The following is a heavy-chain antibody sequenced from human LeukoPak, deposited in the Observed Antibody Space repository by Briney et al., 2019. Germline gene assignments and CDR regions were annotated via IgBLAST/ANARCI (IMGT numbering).Heavy chain of an antibody. J-gene: IGHJ4*02. CDR2: IYHGGGT. Sequence: SETLSLTCAVSGGSISSSNWWSWVRQPPEKGLEWIGEIYHGGGTNYNPSLKSRVTISVDKSKNQFSLRLSSVTAADTAVYYCARLKIANKAIDYWGQGTLVTVSS. CDR1: GGSISSSNW. CDR3: ARLKIANKAIDY. D-gene: IGHD1/OR15-1a*01. V-gene: IGHV4-4*02.